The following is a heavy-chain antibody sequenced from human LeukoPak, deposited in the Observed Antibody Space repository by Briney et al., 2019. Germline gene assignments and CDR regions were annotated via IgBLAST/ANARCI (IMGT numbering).Heavy chain of an antibody. CDR3: AKMFLELGADY. D-gene: IGHD3-16*01. CDR1: GFTFSSFG. Sequence: GGSLRLSCAASGFTFSSFGMSWVRQGPGKGLEWVSGISGNGRSTYYADSVKGRFTISRDNSKNTLYLQMDSLRAEDTAVYYCAKMFLELGADYWGQGTLVTVSS. J-gene: IGHJ4*02. V-gene: IGHV3-23*01. CDR2: ISGNGRST.